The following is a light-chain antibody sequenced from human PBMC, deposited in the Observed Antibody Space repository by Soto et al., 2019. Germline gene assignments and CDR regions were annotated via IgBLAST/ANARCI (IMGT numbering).Light chain of an antibody. CDR2: AAS. J-gene: IGKJ3*01. V-gene: IGKV3-20*01. CDR1: QSINNRY. CDR3: QQFGSSPGFT. Sequence: EIVLTQSPGTLSLSPGERATLSCRASQSINNRYLAWYQQKPGQAPRLLIYAASSRATGIPDRFSGSGSGTDFTLTIRRLEPEDFAVYNCQQFGSSPGFTFGPGTKVDIK.